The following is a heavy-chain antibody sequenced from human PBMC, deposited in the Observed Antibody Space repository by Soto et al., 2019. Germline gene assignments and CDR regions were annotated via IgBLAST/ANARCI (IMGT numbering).Heavy chain of an antibody. Sequence: TETLSLTCTVSGGSISSYYWNWIRQPPGKGLEWIGFIHSTGPTDYNPSLKSRVTMSVDTSKNQFSLKLTSVTAADTAVYYCARDDSGWFDAWGQGALVTVSS. CDR1: GGSISSYY. CDR2: IHSTGPT. CDR3: ARDDSGWFDA. J-gene: IGHJ5*02. V-gene: IGHV4-59*01. D-gene: IGHD1-26*01.